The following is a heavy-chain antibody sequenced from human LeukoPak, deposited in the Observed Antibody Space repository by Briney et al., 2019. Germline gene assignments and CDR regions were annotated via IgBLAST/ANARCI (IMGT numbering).Heavy chain of an antibody. J-gene: IGHJ6*02. D-gene: IGHD3-3*01. Sequence: PGGSLTLSCAASAFTFRTFWMSWVRQAPGKGLEWVAMIKQDGSEKYYVDSVKGLFTISRDNAKHSLYLQMTSLRAEDTAVYYCTRDASGETASGPRMDVWGQGTTVIVSS. CDR2: IKQDGSEK. V-gene: IGHV3-7*05. CDR3: TRDASGETASGPRMDV. CDR1: AFTFRTFW.